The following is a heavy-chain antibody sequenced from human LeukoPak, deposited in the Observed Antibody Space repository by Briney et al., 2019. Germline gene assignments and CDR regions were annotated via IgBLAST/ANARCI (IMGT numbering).Heavy chain of an antibody. CDR1: GYSFTNYW. CDR2: IFPGDSDT. J-gene: IGHJ4*02. CDR3: ARRGKGEATLYFFDY. Sequence: GESLKISCKGSGYSFTNYWIGWVRQTPGKGLEWMGIIFPGDSDTRYSPSFQGQVTISADKSISTAYLQWSSLKASDTAMYYCARRGKGEATLYFFDYWGQGTLVTVSS. V-gene: IGHV5-51*01. D-gene: IGHD2-15*01.